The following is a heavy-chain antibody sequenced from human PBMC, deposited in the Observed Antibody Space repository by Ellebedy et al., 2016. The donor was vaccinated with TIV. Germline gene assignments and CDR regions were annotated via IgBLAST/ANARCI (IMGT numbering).Heavy chain of an antibody. Sequence: GESLKISCAASGSTISRSWMSWVRQAPGKGLEWVANINQNGREKNFVDSVKGRFSISRDNAKNSLFLQMNSLRADDPAVYYCLPHDGLGYWGQGTLVTVSS. V-gene: IGHV3-7*01. CDR3: LPHDGLGY. CDR2: INQNGREK. J-gene: IGHJ4*02. CDR1: GSTISRSW. D-gene: IGHD1-1*01.